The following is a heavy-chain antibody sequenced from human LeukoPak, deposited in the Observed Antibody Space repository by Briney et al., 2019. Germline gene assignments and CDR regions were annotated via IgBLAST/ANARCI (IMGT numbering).Heavy chain of an antibody. D-gene: IGHD3/OR15-3a*01. CDR2: IYHSGST. V-gene: IGHV4-4*02. CDR3: ARQTGSGLFILP. Sequence: SGTLSLTCAVSGGSISSSNWWSWVRQPPGKGLEWIGEIYHSGSTNYNPSLKSRVTISVDKSKNQFSLRLTSVTAADTAVYFCARQTGSGLFILPGGQGTLVTVSS. J-gene: IGHJ4*02. CDR1: GGSISSSNW.